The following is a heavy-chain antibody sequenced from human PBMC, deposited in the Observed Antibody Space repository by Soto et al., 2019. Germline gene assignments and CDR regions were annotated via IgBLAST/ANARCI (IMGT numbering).Heavy chain of an antibody. J-gene: IGHJ4*02. V-gene: IGHV3-23*01. CDR3: ARSSSSSTGDDY. CDR2: ISGSGGST. D-gene: IGHD6-6*01. Sequence: GSLRLSCAASGFTFSSYAMSWVRQAPGKGLEWVSAISGSGGSTYYADSVKGRFTISRDNSKNTLYLQMNSLRAEDTAVYYCARSSSSSTGDDYWGQGTLVTVSS. CDR1: GFTFSSYA.